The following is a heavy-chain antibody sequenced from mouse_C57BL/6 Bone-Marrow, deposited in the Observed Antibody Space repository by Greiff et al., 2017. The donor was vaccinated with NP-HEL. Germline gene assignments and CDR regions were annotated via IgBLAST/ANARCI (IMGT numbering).Heavy chain of an antibody. CDR1: GFTFTDYY. V-gene: IGHV7-3*01. CDR2: IRNKANGYTT. Sequence: EVKLMESGGGLVQPGGSLSLSCAASGFTFTDYYMSWVRQPPGKALEWLGFIRNKANGYTTEYSASVKGRFTISRDNSQSILYLQMNALRAEDRATYYCAGGSWFAYWGQGTLVTVSA. J-gene: IGHJ3*01. CDR3: AGGSWFAY.